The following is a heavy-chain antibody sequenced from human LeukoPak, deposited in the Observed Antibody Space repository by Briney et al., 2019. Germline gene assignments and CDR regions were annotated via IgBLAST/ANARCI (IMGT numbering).Heavy chain of an antibody. V-gene: IGHV3-69-1*02. CDR2: IYTDSNI. CDR1: GFRFTDYS. Sequence: GGSLRLSCAASGFRFTDYSMSWVRQAPGKGLEWVSHIYTDSNIYQADSVKGRFTISRDNAKNTLYLQMNSLRAEDTAVYYCARASNSPFDYWGQGTLVTVSS. CDR3: ARASNSPFDY. J-gene: IGHJ4*02. D-gene: IGHD2-21*01.